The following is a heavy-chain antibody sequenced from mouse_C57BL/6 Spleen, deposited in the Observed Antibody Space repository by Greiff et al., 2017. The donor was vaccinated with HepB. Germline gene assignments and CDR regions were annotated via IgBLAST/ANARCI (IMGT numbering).Heavy chain of an antibody. Sequence: QVQLKESGAELARPGASVKLSCKASGYTFTSYGISWVKQRTGQGLEWIGEIYPRSGNTYYNEKFKGKATLTADKSSSTAYMELRSLTSEDSAVYFCARVTVVATEYFDVWGTGTTVTVSS. CDR3: ARVTVVATEYFDV. V-gene: IGHV1-81*01. J-gene: IGHJ1*03. CDR1: GYTFTSYG. CDR2: IYPRSGNT. D-gene: IGHD1-1*01.